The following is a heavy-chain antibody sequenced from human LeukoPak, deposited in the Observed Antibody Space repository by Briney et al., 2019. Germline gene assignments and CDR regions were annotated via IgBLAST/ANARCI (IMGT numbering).Heavy chain of an antibody. CDR2: ISAYNGNT. V-gene: IGHV1-18*01. J-gene: IGHJ3*02. CDR3: ARAKGSVLDI. CDR1: GYTFTSYG. Sequence: ASVKVSCKASGYTFTSYGVSWVRQAPGQGLEWMGWISAYNGNTNYAQKLQGRVTMTTGTSTSTAYMELSSLRSEDTAVYYCARAKGSVLDIWGQGTMVTVSS.